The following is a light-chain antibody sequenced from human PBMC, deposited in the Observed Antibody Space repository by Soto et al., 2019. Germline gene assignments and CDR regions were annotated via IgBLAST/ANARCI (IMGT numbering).Light chain of an antibody. CDR1: SSNIGAGYD. V-gene: IGLV1-40*01. J-gene: IGLJ2*01. CDR3: CSYAGSSTV. CDR2: DNS. Sequence: QSVLTQPPSVSGAPGQRVTISCNGSSSNIGAGYDVHWYQQPPGTAPKLLIYDNSYRPSGVPDRFSGSKSGTSASLAITGLQAEDEADYYCCSYAGSSTVFGGGTKLTVL.